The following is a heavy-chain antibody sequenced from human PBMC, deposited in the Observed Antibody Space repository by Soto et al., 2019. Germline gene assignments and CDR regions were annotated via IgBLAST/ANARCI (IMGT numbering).Heavy chain of an antibody. CDR3: ARVGYYYDSSGYGQIYYYYYYGMDV. J-gene: IGHJ6*02. CDR1: GYTFTTYG. V-gene: IGHV1-18*01. CDR2: ISAYNGNT. D-gene: IGHD3-22*01. Sequence: ASVKVSCKASGYTFTTYGISWVRQAPGQGLEWMGWISAYNGNTNYAQKLQGRVTMTTDTSTSTAYMELGSLRSDDTAVYYCARVGYYYDSSGYGQIYYYYYYGMDVWGQGTTVTVSS.